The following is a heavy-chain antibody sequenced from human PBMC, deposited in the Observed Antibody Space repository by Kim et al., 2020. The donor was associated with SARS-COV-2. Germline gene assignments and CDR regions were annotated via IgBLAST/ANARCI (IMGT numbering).Heavy chain of an antibody. D-gene: IGHD4-17*01. CDR1: GFTFSSYA. CDR2: ISYDGSNE. J-gene: IGHJ6*02. Sequence: GGSLRLSCAASGFTFSSYAMHWVRQAPGRGLEWVAVISYDGSNEYYADSVKGRFTISRDNSKNTLYLQVSSLRAEDTAVYYCARGNGGTYYYYGMDVWGQGTTVTVSS. CDR3: ARGNGGTYYYYGMDV. V-gene: IGHV3-30*04.